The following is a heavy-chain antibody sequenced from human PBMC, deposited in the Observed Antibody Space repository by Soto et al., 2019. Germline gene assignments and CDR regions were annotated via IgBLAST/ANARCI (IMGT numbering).Heavy chain of an antibody. CDR1: GGSISSGGYY. V-gene: IGHV4-31*03. D-gene: IGHD2-2*01. J-gene: IGHJ6*02. CDR2: IYYSGST. CDR3: AREPIVVVPAARHYYYYGMDV. Sequence: PSETLSLTCTVSGGSISSGGYYWSWIRQHPGKGLEWIGYIYYSGSTYYNPSLKSRVTISVDTSKNQFSLKLSSVTAADTAVYYCAREPIVVVPAARHYYYYGMDVWGQGTTVTVS.